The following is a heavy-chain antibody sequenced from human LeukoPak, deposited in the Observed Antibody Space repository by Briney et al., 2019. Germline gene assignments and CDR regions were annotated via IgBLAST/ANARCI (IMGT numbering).Heavy chain of an antibody. CDR3: ARRPYYYDSSGFPFDY. D-gene: IGHD3-22*01. J-gene: IGHJ4*02. Sequence: PGESLKISCKGSGYSFTSYWIGWVRQMPGKGLEWMVIIYPGDSDTRYSPSFQGQVTISADKSISTAYLQWSSLKASDTAMYYCARRPYYYDSSGFPFDYWGQGTLVTVSS. V-gene: IGHV5-51*01. CDR2: IYPGDSDT. CDR1: GYSFTSYW.